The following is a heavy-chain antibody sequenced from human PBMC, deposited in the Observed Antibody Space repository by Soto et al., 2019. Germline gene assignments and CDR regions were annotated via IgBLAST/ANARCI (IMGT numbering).Heavy chain of an antibody. J-gene: IGHJ5*02. CDR3: ARGRGYSGYDNNWFDP. Sequence: GESLKISCKGSGYSFTSYWISWVRQMPGKGLEWMGRIDPSDSYTNYSPSFQGHVTISADKSISTAYLQWSSLKASDTAMYYCARGRGYSGYDNNWFDPWGQGTLVTVS. V-gene: IGHV5-10-1*01. CDR2: IDPSDSYT. D-gene: IGHD5-12*01. CDR1: GYSFTSYW.